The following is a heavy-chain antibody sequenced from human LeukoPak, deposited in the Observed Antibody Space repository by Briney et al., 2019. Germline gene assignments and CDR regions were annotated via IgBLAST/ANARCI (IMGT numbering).Heavy chain of an antibody. V-gene: IGHV1-18*01. D-gene: IGHD3-9*01. J-gene: IGHJ4*01. Sequence: ASVKVSCKASGYTFTSYGISWVRQAPGQGLEWMGWISTYNADTDYAQKFQGRVTMTTETSTSTAYMELRSLKSDDTAVYYCARDPGQYYDILTGYYTPYYFDYXGXXXXXTVXS. CDR1: GYTFTSYG. CDR2: ISTYNADT. CDR3: ARDPGQYYDILTGYYTPYYFDY.